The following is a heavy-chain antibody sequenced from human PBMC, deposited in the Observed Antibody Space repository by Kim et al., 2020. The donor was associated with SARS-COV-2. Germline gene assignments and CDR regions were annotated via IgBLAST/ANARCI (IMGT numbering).Heavy chain of an antibody. CDR2: ISGRGVNT. J-gene: IGHJ4*01. CDR1: GFTFINYA. Sequence: GGSLRLSCAASGFTFINYAMTWVRRAPGKGLEWVSRISGRGVNTNYADSVKGRFTISRDNSKNVVHLQMNSLRAEDTGVYYCAKACTWGTAPCNFEYWG. CDR3: AKACTWGTAPCNFEY. D-gene: IGHD2-8*02. V-gene: IGHV3-23*01.